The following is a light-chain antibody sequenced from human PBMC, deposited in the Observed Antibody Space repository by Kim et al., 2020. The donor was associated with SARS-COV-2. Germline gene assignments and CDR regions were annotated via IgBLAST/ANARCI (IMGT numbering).Light chain of an antibody. CDR3: NSPDSSCVV. V-gene: IGLV3-19*01. Sequence: SSELTQDPAVSVALGQTVRITCQGDSLRNYYASWYQQKPGQAPVLVFSGKNNRPSLIPERFSVSSSRNTASLTITGTQAEDEGGYYCNSPDSSCVVFGGG. CDR1: SLRNYY. CDR2: GKN. J-gene: IGLJ2*01.